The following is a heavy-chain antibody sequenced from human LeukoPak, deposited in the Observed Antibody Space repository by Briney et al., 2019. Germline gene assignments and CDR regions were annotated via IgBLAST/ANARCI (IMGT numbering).Heavy chain of an antibody. Sequence: SQTLSLTCAISADSVSSNSAAWHWLRQSPSRGLEWLGRTYYRSKWYNDYAVSVKSRITINPDTSKHQFSLQLNSVTPEDTAVYYCARSIAVAGTLNYWGQGTLVTVSS. J-gene: IGHJ4*02. CDR3: ARSIAVAGTLNY. V-gene: IGHV6-1*01. D-gene: IGHD6-19*01. CDR1: ADSVSSNSAA. CDR2: TYYRSKWYN.